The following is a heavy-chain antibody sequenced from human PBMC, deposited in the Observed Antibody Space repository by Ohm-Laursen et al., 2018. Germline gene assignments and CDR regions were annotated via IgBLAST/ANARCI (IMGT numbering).Heavy chain of an antibody. J-gene: IGHJ3*02. V-gene: IGHV1-46*01. CDR1: GYTFTSYY. Sequence: SSVKVSCNASGYTFTSYYMHWVRQAPGQGLEWMGIINPSGGSTSYAQKFQGRVTMTRDTSTSTVYMELSSLRSEDTAVYYCARAEPYCSGGSCYGDDAFDIWGQGTVVTVSS. CDR2: INPSGGST. CDR3: ARAEPYCSGGSCYGDDAFDI. D-gene: IGHD2-15*01.